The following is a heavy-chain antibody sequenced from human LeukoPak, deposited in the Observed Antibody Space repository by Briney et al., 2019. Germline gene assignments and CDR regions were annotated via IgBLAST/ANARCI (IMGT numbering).Heavy chain of an antibody. CDR3: ARLPGIAVAGPESGFDP. CDR2: IYYSGST. D-gene: IGHD6-19*01. V-gene: IGHV4-59*08. Sequence: SETLSLTCTVSGGSISSYYWSWIRQPPGKGLEWIGYIYYSGSTNYNPSLKSRVTISVDTSKNQFSLKLSSVTAADTAAYYCARLPGIAVAGPESGFDPWGQGTLVTVSS. J-gene: IGHJ5*02. CDR1: GGSISSYY.